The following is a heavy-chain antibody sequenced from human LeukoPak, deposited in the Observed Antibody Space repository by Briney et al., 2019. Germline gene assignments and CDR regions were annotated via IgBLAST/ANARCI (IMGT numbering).Heavy chain of an antibody. Sequence: SETLSLTCAVYGGSFSVYYWSWIRQPPGKGLEWIGEINHSGSTNYNPSLKSRVTISVDTSKNQFSLKLSSVTAADTAVYYCARGYPRLVLRSPYYFDYWGQGTLVTVSS. D-gene: IGHD1-26*01. V-gene: IGHV4-34*01. CDR3: ARGYPRLVLRSPYYFDY. J-gene: IGHJ4*02. CDR2: INHSGST. CDR1: GGSFSVYY.